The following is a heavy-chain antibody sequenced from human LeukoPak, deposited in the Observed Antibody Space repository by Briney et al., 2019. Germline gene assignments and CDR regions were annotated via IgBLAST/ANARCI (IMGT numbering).Heavy chain of an antibody. J-gene: IGHJ6*02. V-gene: IGHV3-66*01. CDR1: GFTVSSNY. CDR2: IYSGGST. CDR3: ARDRGIIAAPHGMDV. D-gene: IGHD6-25*01. Sequence: GGSLRLSCAASGFTVSSNYMSWVRQAPGKGLEWVSVIYSGGSTYYADSVKGGFTISRDNSKNTPYLQMNSLRAEDTAVYYCARDRGIIAAPHGMDVWGQGTTVTVSS.